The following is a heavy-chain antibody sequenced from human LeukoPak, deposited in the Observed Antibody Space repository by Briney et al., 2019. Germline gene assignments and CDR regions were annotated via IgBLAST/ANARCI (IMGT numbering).Heavy chain of an antibody. D-gene: IGHD3-10*01. CDR3: AKDPYYGSGSYLFDY. CDR2: ISGSGGST. CDR1: GFTFSSYA. Sequence: GGSLRLSCAASGFTFSSYAMSWVRQAPGEGLEWVSAISGSGGSTYYADSVKGRFTISRDNSKNTLYLQMNSLRAEDTAVYYCAKDPYYGSGSYLFDYWGQGTLVTVSS. J-gene: IGHJ4*02. V-gene: IGHV3-23*01.